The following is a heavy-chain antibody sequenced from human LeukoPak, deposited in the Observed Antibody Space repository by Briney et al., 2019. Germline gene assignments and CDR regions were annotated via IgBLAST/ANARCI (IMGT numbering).Heavy chain of an antibody. Sequence: GGSLRLSCAASGFTFSSYAMSWVRQAPGKGLEWVSAISGSGGSTYYADSVKGRFTISRDNSENTLYLQMNSLRAEDTAVYYCAKDLTHSSSIDYWGQGTLVTVSS. J-gene: IGHJ4*02. CDR2: ISGSGGST. CDR1: GFTFSSYA. CDR3: AKDLTHSSSIDY. D-gene: IGHD6-13*01. V-gene: IGHV3-23*01.